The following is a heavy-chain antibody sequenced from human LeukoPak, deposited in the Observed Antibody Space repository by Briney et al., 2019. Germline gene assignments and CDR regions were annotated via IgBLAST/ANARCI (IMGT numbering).Heavy chain of an antibody. Sequence: ASVKVSCKASGYTFTSYDINWVRQATGQGLEWMGWMNPNSGNTGYAQKFQGRVTMTRDTSITTAYMGLSSLRSEDTAVYYCARGQYPLRIEVAGVYYYYYGMDVWGQGTTVTVSS. CDR3: ARGQYPLRIEVAGVYYYYYGMDV. CDR2: MNPNSGNT. D-gene: IGHD6-19*01. V-gene: IGHV1-8*01. J-gene: IGHJ6*02. CDR1: GYTFTSYD.